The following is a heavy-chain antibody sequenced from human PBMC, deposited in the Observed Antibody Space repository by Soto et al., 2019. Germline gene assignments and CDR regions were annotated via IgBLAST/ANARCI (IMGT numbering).Heavy chain of an antibody. V-gene: IGHV4-31*03. CDR1: GGSISSGGYY. CDR2: IYYSGST. J-gene: IGHJ3*02. Sequence: QVQLQESGPGLVKPSQTLSLTCTVSGGSISSGGYYWSWIRQHPGKGLEWIGYIYYSGSTYYNPSLKSRXXIXVXXSKNQFSLKLSSVTAADTAVYYCARAPRMEEAFDIWGQGTMVTVSS. D-gene: IGHD2-15*01. CDR3: ARAPRMEEAFDI.